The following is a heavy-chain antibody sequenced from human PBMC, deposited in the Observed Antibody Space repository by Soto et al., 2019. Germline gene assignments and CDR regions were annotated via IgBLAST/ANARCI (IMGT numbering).Heavy chain of an antibody. CDR1: GGPFSGYY. J-gene: IGHJ4*02. Sequence: SETMPLTRAVYGGPFSGYYWSWIRQPPRKGLEWIGAINHSRSTNHKPPLKSRVTISVDTSKNQLTLKLSSVTATHTPVYYRARRRGGVSDKIQFRDYWGEGTLGTVGS. CDR2: INHSRST. D-gene: IGHD3-16*01. CDR3: ARRRGGVSDKIQFRDY. V-gene: IGHV4-34*01.